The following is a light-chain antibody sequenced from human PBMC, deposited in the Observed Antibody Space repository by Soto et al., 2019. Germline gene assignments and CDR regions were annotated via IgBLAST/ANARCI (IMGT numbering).Light chain of an antibody. V-gene: IGKV1-39*01. CDR3: QQSYSSPPT. Sequence: DIQMTQSQSSLSAFVGDRVTITCRTSQSISSYLNWYQQKPGKAPKLLLYTTSSLQSGVPSRFSGSESGTDFTLTISSLQPEAFATYYCQQSYSSPPTFGQGTKVEIK. J-gene: IGKJ1*01. CDR2: TTS. CDR1: QSISSY.